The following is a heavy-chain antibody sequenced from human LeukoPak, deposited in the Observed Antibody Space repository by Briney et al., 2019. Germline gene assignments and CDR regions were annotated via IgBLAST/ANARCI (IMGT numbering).Heavy chain of an antibody. V-gene: IGHV4-34*01. D-gene: IGHD6-13*01. CDR3: ARRRYSSYFDY. CDR2: INHSGST. J-gene: IGHJ4*02. Sequence: SETLSLTCAVYGGSFSGDYCSWIRQPPGKGLEWIGEINHSGSTNYNPSLKSRVTISVDTSKNQFSLKLSSVTAADTAVYYCARRRYSSYFDYWGQGTLVTVSS. CDR1: GGSFSGDY.